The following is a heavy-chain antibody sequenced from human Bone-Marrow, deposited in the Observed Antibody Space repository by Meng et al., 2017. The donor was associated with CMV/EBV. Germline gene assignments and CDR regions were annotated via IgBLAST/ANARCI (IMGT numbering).Heavy chain of an antibody. Sequence: GGSLRLSCAASGFTFSSYEMNWVRQAPGKGLEWVSGISGSGGGTYYADSVKGRITISRDNSRNTLYLQMNSLRAEDTAIYYCAKLEGMGKVDYWGQGTRVTGSS. CDR2: ISGSGGGT. V-gene: IGHV3-23*01. J-gene: IGHJ4*02. CDR3: AKLEGMGKVDY. CDR1: GFTFSSYE. D-gene: IGHD1-14*01.